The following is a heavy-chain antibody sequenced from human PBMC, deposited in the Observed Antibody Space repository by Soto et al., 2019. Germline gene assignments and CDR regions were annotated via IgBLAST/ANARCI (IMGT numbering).Heavy chain of an antibody. CDR3: ESEKDILTGLWTLYMDV. Sequence: SETLSLTCAVYGGSFSGYYWSWIRQPPGKGLEWIGEINHSGSTNYNPSLKSRVTISVDTSKNQFSLKLSSVTAADTAVYYCESEKDILTGLWTLYMDVWGKGTTVTVSS. D-gene: IGHD3-9*01. CDR2: INHSGST. J-gene: IGHJ6*03. CDR1: GGSFSGYY. V-gene: IGHV4-34*01.